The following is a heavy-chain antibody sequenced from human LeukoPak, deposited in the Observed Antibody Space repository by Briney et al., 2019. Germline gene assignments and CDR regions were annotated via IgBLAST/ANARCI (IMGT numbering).Heavy chain of an antibody. Sequence: PSETLSLTCTVSGGSISSYYWSWIRQPPGKGLEWIGRVSHTGSTDYNPSLRSRVIVSVGTSKGQFSLKLSSVTAADTAVYYCARVDGWAYSGYDAFAFLRAPWGQGTLVTVSS. CDR2: VSHTGST. D-gene: IGHD5-12*01. V-gene: IGHV4-34*01. J-gene: IGHJ5*02. CDR3: ARVDGWAYSGYDAFAFLRAP. CDR1: GGSISSYY.